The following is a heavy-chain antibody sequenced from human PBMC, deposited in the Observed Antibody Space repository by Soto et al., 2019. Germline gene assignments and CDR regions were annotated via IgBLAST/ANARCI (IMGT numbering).Heavy chain of an antibody. CDR2: IDPKSGGT. CDR1: GPTFIAYY. V-gene: IGHV1-2*02. D-gene: IGHD5-12*01. Sequence: QLVQSGAEVKKPGASVKVSCKTSGPTFIAYYIHWVRQARGQGLEWMGWIDPKSGGTTYEQKFLGRVTMTRDTSINTAYMELNTLTSDDTALYYCARISVDVPEWGQGTLITVSS. CDR3: ARISVDVPE. J-gene: IGHJ4*02.